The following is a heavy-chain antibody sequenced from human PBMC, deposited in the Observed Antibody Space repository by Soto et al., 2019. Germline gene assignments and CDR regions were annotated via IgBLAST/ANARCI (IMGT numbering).Heavy chain of an antibody. CDR1: GDTFTTYW. J-gene: IGHJ3*02. V-gene: IGHV5-51*01. Sequence: EVQLVQSGAEVKKPGESLKISCKDFGDTFTTYWIDWVRQMPGKGLEWMGIIWPSDSDTTYSPSFESQVTISADKSISTVYLQWSSLKASDTAMYYCARRKSDAFYIWGQGTMVTVSS. CDR3: ARRKSDAFYI. CDR2: IWPSDSDT.